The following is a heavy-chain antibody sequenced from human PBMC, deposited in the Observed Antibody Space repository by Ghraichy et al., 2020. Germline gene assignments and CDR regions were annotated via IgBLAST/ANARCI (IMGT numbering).Heavy chain of an antibody. CDR1: GFTFSSFA. CDR2: ISSDGSHI. CDR3: ARSLVRGFWYFDL. D-gene: IGHD3-10*01. Sequence: LSLTCAASGFTFSSFAIHWVRQTPGKGLEWVAVISSDGSHIYYADSATGRFTISRDNSKNALYLQMNSLRAEDTAMYSCARSLVRGFWYFDLWGRGTLVTVSS. J-gene: IGHJ2*01. V-gene: IGHV3-30*04.